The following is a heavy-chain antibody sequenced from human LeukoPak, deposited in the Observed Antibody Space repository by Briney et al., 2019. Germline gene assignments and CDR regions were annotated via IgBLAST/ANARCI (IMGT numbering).Heavy chain of an antibody. D-gene: IGHD6-13*01. CDR2: IYHSGST. CDR1: GGSISSGGYS. CDR3: ARVMGAAAGTFDY. V-gene: IGHV4-30-2*01. Sequence: SETLSLTCAVSGGSISSGGYSWSWIRQPPGKGLEWIGYIYHSGSTYYNPSLKSRVTISVDRSRNQFSLKLSSVSAADTAVYYCARVMGAAAGTFDYWGQGTLVTVSS. J-gene: IGHJ4*02.